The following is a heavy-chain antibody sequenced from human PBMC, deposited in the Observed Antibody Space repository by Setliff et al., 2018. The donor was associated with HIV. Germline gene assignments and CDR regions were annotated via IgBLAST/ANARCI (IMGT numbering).Heavy chain of an antibody. J-gene: IGHJ4*02. V-gene: IGHV1-2*04. CDR1: GYSFTDYY. CDR2: INPKSDGT. CDR3: ARGMVYYDNRGYYQYYLDY. D-gene: IGHD3-22*01. Sequence: ASVKVSCKASGYSFTDYYRHWVRQAPGQGLGWMGWINPKSDGTNYAQKFQDWSTMTRDKSISTAYIELSRLRSDDTAVYYCARGMVYYDNRGYYQYYLDYWGQGTLVTVSS.